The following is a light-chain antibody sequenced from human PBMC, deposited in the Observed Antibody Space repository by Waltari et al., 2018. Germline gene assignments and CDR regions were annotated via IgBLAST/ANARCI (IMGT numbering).Light chain of an antibody. Sequence: DIQMTQSPSSLSASVGDRVTITCRASQAIRKDLGWYQQKPGKAPKRLIYSASSLQSGVPSRFSGSGSGAEFTLTISSLQPEDFATYYCLQHKNYPWTFGQGTKVEIK. CDR2: SAS. J-gene: IGKJ1*01. CDR3: LQHKNYPWT. CDR1: QAIRKD. V-gene: IGKV1-17*01.